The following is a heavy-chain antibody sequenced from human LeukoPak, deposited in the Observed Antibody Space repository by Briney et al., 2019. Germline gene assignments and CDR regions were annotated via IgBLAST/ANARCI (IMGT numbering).Heavy chain of an antibody. CDR1: GGSISSGSYY. D-gene: IGHD1-26*01. Sequence: PSETLSLTCTVSGGSISSGSYYWNWIRQPAGKGLEWIGRIYTSGSTNYNPSLKSRVTISVDTSKNQFSLKLSSVTAADTAVYYCASSGSYSYYYYMDVWGKGTTVTVSS. V-gene: IGHV4-61*02. CDR3: ASSGSYSYYYYMDV. J-gene: IGHJ6*03. CDR2: IYTSGST.